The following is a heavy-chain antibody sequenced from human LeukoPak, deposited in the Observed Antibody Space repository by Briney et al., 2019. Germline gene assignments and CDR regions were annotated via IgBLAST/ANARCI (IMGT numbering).Heavy chain of an antibody. CDR1: GGSISGSSYY. J-gene: IGHJ4*02. V-gene: IGHV4-39*01. D-gene: IGHD3-3*01. CDR2: IYYSGST. CDR3: ARQEADFWSGYSDY. Sequence: PSETLSLTCTVSGGSISGSSYYWGWIRQPPGKGLEWIGSIYYSGSTYYNPSLKSRVTISVDTSKNQFSLKLSSVTAADTAVYYCARQEADFWSGYSDYWGQGTLVTVCS.